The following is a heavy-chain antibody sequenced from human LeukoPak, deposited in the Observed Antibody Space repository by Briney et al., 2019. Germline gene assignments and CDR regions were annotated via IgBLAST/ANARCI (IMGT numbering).Heavy chain of an antibody. V-gene: IGHV3-11*03. D-gene: IGHD3-22*01. CDR3: ARHYYDSRYPTSGYYMDV. CDR2: ISNSGTDT. Sequence: KSGGSLRLSCEGSGFSFRDYYKSWIRQTPGKGLEWVSYISNSGTDTNYADSVKGRFAISRDNAKNSLYLQMNSLRAEDTALYYCARHYYDSRYPTSGYYMDVWGKGTTVTVSS. J-gene: IGHJ6*03. CDR1: GFSFRDYY.